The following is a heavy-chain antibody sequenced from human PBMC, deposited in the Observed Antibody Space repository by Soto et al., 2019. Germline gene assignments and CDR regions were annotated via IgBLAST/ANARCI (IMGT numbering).Heavy chain of an antibody. J-gene: IGHJ6*02. CDR2: ISGSGGST. V-gene: IGHV3-23*01. CDR1: GFTFSNHA. D-gene: IGHD1-26*01. CDR3: AKHLYSYYYYGMDG. Sequence: GGSLRLSCAASGFTFSNHAMSWVRQAPGKGLEWVSAISGSGGSTYYADSVKGRFTVSRDNSKNTLFLQMNSLRAEDTAVYYCAKHLYSYYYYGMDGWGQGTTVTVSS.